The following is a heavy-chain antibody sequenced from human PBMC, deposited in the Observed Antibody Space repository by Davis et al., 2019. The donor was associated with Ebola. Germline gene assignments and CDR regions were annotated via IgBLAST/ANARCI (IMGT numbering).Heavy chain of an antibody. CDR1: GYRFTSYN. J-gene: IGHJ4*02. D-gene: IGHD6-19*01. V-gene: IGHV1-46*03. CDR2: INPSGGST. Sequence: ASVQVSCKASGYRFTSYNIHWVRQAPGQGLEWMGIINPSGGSTRYVQKFQGRVTMTRDTSTSTVYMELRSLKSEDTAVYYCARVLSVAGTLYYYFDHWGQGTLVTVSS. CDR3: ARVLSVAGTLYYYFDH.